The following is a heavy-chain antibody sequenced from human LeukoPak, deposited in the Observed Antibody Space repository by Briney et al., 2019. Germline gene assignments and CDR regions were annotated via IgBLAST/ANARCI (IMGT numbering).Heavy chain of an antibody. CDR3: ARGLYYDSSGYEPLDY. CDR1: GFSFSSYS. J-gene: IGHJ4*02. Sequence: GGSLRLSCAASGFSFSSYSMNWVRQAPGKGLEWVTSISSSSSYIYYADSVKGRFTISSDNAKNSLYLQMNSLRAEDTAVYYCARGLYYDSSGYEPLDYWGQGTLVTVSS. V-gene: IGHV3-21*01. CDR2: ISSSSSYI. D-gene: IGHD3-22*01.